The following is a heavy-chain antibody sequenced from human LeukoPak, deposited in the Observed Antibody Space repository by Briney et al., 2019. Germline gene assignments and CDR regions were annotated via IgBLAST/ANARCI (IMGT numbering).Heavy chain of an antibody. CDR2: IYYSGST. D-gene: IGHD6-13*01. Sequence: SETLSLTCTVSGGSISSYYWSWIRQPPGKGLELIGYIYYSGSTNYNPSLKSRVTISVDTSKNQFSLKLSSVTAADTAVYYCARAVPGIADWGQGTLVTVSS. CDR3: ARAVPGIAD. J-gene: IGHJ4*02. CDR1: GGSISSYY. V-gene: IGHV4-59*01.